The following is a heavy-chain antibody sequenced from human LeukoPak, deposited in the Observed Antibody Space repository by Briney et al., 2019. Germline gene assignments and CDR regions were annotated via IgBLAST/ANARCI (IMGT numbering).Heavy chain of an antibody. J-gene: IGHJ3*02. CDR3: ATDIVVVPAAMTMIAFDI. D-gene: IGHD2-2*01. Sequence: PGGSLRLSCATSAFTFSSYWMHWVRQAPGKGLEWVANIKQDGSEKYYVDSVKGRFTISRDNAKNSLYLQMNSLRAEDTAVYYCATDIVVVPAAMTMIAFDIWGQGTMVTVSS. CDR1: AFTFSSYW. V-gene: IGHV3-7*03. CDR2: IKQDGSEK.